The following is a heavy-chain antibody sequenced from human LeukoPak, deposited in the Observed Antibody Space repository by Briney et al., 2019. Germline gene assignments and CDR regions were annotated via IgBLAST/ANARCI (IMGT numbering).Heavy chain of an antibody. Sequence: GGSLRLSCAAYGFTFDDYAMHWVRQAPGKGLEWVSGISWNSGSIGYADSVKGRFTISRDNAKNSLYLQMNSLRAEDTAVYYCVRDGRPLDYWGQGTLVIVS. CDR3: VRDGRPLDY. CDR1: GFTFDDYA. CDR2: ISWNSGSI. V-gene: IGHV3-9*01. J-gene: IGHJ4*02.